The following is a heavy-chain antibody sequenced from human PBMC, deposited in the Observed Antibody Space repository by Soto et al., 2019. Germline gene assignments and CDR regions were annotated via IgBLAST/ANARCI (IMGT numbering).Heavy chain of an antibody. J-gene: IGHJ4*02. V-gene: IGHV3-7*01. CDR1: GFTFSSYW. CDR3: ARDESYDILTGYYTPQRFDY. CDR2: IKQDGSEK. Sequence: GGSLRLSCAVSGFTFSSYWMSWVRQAPGKGLEWLANIKQDGSEKYYVDSVKGRFTISRDNAKNSLYLQMNSLRAEDTAVYYCARDESYDILTGYYTPQRFDYWGQGSLVTVSS. D-gene: IGHD3-9*01.